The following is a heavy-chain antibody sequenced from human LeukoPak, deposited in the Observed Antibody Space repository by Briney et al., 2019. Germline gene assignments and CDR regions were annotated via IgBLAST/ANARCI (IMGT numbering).Heavy chain of an antibody. J-gene: IGHJ6*02. D-gene: IGHD2-21*01. CDR1: AFTFNTYD. V-gene: IGHV3-21*06. CDR3: ARDVILWSLTGGMDV. CDR2: ISRSSNYK. Sequence: GGSLRLSCAASAFTFNTYDINWVRQAPGKGLEWVSSISRSSNYKSYADSLKGRFTISRDNAKNSLFLQMNNLRVEDTAVYYCARDVILWSLTGGMDVWGQGTTVTVSS.